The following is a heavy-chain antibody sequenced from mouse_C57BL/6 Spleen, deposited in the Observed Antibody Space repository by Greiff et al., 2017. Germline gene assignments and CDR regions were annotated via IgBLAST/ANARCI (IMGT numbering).Heavy chain of an antibody. D-gene: IGHD4-1*01. CDR3: ARVTGTYYFDY. CDR1: GYTFTSYW. J-gene: IGHJ2*01. Sequence: QVQLQQPGAELVMPGASVKLSCKASGYTFTSYWMHWVKQRPGQGLEWIGEIDPSDSYTNYNQKFKGKSKLTVDKSSSTAYMQLSSLTSEDSAVYYCARVTGTYYFDYWCQSTTLTVSS. CDR2: IDPSDSYT. V-gene: IGHV1-69*01.